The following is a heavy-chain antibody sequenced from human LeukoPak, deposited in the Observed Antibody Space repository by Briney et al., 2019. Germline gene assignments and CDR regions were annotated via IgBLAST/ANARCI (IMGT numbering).Heavy chain of an antibody. D-gene: IGHD1-7*01. V-gene: IGHV3-23*01. CDR1: GFTFSSYG. Sequence: GGSLRLSCAASGFTFSSYGMSWVRQAPGMGLEWVSGISGSGDSTYYVDPVKGRFTISRDNSKNTLYLQMHSLRAEDTAVYYCAKSMPTGSTGVGYWGQGTLVTVSS. J-gene: IGHJ4*02. CDR2: ISGSGDST. CDR3: AKSMPTGSTGVGY.